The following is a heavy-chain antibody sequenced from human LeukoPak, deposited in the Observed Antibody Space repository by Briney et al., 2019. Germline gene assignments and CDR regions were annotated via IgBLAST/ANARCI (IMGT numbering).Heavy chain of an antibody. CDR1: GGSISSGGYY. Sequence: SETLSLTCTVSGGSISSGGYYWSWIRQHPGKGLEWIGYIYYSGSSYYNPSLKSRVTISVDTSKNQFSLRLSSVTAADTAVYYCARLTKYYYDSSGYSTGWGQGTLVTVSS. D-gene: IGHD3-22*01. CDR2: IYYSGSS. V-gene: IGHV4-31*03. CDR3: ARLTKYYYDSSGYSTG. J-gene: IGHJ4*02.